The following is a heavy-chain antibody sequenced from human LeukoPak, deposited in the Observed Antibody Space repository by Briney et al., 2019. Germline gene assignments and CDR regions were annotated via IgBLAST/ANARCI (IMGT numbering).Heavy chain of an antibody. D-gene: IGHD2-2*02. Sequence: GGSLRLSCAASGFTFSSYAMHWVRQAPGKGLEWVAVISYDGSNKYYADSVKGRFTISRDNSKNTLYLQMNSLRAEDTAVYYCAKDGSPAAITLFIAARWFDPWGQGTLVTVSS. CDR2: ISYDGSNK. CDR3: AKDGSPAAITLFIAARWFDP. J-gene: IGHJ5*02. CDR1: GFTFSSYA. V-gene: IGHV3-30-3*01.